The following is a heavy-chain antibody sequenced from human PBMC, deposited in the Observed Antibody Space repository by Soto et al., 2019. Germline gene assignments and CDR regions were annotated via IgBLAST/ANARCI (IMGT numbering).Heavy chain of an antibody. CDR3: AKKITVYAVDPADY. D-gene: IGHD3-3*01. J-gene: IGHJ4*02. V-gene: IGHV3-23*01. Sequence: GGSLSISCASSGFIFINYGMSWVRQAPGKGLEWVSIMSGSGDNAYYADSVKGRFTISRDNSKNTLHLQMNSLRAEDTAIYYCAKKITVYAVDPADYWGQGTLVTVSS. CDR1: GFIFINYG. CDR2: MSGSGDNA.